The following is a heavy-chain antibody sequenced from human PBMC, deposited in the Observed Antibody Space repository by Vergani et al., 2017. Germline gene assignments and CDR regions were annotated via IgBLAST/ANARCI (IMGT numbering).Heavy chain of an antibody. CDR1: GYSFTSYW. CDR2: IYPGDSDT. V-gene: IGHV5-51*01. J-gene: IGHJ4*02. Sequence: EVQLVQSGAEVKKPGESLKISCKGSGYSFTSYWIGWVRQMPGKGLEWMGIIYPGDSDTRYSPSFQGQVTIPADKSISTAYLQWSSLKASDTAMYYCARQGLRILRYSSSSGGFDYWGQGTLVTVSS. CDR3: ARQGLRILRYSSSSGGFDY. D-gene: IGHD6-6*01.